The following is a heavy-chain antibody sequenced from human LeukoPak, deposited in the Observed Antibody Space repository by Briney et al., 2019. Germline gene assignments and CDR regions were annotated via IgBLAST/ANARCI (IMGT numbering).Heavy chain of an antibody. CDR3: ARGYCSSTSCYVGWFDP. D-gene: IGHD2-2*01. CDR2: INPSGGST. CDR1: GYTFTSYY. J-gene: IGHJ5*02. V-gene: IGHV1-46*01. Sequence: ASVKVSCKASGYTFTSYYMHWVRQAPGQGLEWMGIINPSGGSTSYAQKFQGRVTMTRDMSTSTVYMELSSLRSEDTAVYYCARGYCSSTSCYVGWFDPWGQGTLVTVSS.